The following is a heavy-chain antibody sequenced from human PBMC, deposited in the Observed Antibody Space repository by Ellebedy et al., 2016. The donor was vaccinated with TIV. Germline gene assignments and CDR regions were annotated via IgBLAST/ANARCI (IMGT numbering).Heavy chain of an antibody. V-gene: IGHV1-24*01. CDR3: ARDMQPARPLGYYYYGMDV. CDR1: GHTLMELS. J-gene: IGHJ6*02. D-gene: IGHD6-6*01. Sequence: ASVKVSCKVSGHTLMELSMHWVRQAPGKGLEWVGGFDPEHGRAIYAQKFQGRVTMTEDTSTDTVYMELSSLRSEDTAVYYCARDMQPARPLGYYYYGMDVWGQGTTVTVSS. CDR2: FDPEHGRA.